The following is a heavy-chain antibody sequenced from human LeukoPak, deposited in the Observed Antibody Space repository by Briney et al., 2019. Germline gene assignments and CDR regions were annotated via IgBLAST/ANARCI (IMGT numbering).Heavy chain of an antibody. J-gene: IGHJ4*02. CDR2: ITGSSSYI. CDR1: GFTFSDYT. D-gene: IGHD5-18*01. CDR3: ARHLSGVAGYTYGRGIDF. V-gene: IGHV3-21*01. Sequence: GGSLRLSCAASGFTFSDYTMNWVRQAPGKGLEWVSSITGSSSYIYYPDSVRGRFTISRDNAKKSLYLQMNSLRAEDTAVYYCARHLSGVAGYTYGRGIDFWGQGTLVTVSS.